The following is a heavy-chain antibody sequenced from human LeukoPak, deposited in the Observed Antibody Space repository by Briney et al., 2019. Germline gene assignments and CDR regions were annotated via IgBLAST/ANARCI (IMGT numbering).Heavy chain of an antibody. V-gene: IGHV1-8*01. Sequence: ASVKVSRKASGYTFTSYDINWVRQATGQGLEWIGWMNPNSGNTGYAQKFQGRVTMTRNTSTSTAYMELSSLRSEDTAVYYCARDGKLIRFLPHGLPSDYYYMDVWGKGTTVTVSS. CDR3: ARDGKLIRFLPHGLPSDYYYMDV. J-gene: IGHJ6*03. CDR1: GYTFTSYD. D-gene: IGHD3-3*01. CDR2: MNPNSGNT.